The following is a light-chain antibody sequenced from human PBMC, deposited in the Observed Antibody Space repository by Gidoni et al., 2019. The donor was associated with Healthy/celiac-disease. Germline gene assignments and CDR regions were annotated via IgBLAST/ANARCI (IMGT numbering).Light chain of an antibody. CDR3: CSYAGSYTLV. Sequence: QSALTPPRSVSGSPGQSVTISCTGTSSDVCGYNYVSWYQHHPGKAPKLMIYDVGKRTSWVPDRFSGSKSGNTASLTISGLQAEDEADYYCCSYAGSYTLVFGGGTKLTVL. CDR1: SSDVCGYNY. V-gene: IGLV2-11*01. J-gene: IGLJ2*01. CDR2: DVG.